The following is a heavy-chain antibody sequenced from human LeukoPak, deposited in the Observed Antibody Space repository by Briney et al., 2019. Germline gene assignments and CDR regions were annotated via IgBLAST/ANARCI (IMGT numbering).Heavy chain of an antibody. Sequence: SQTLSLTCAISGDSFSSNSAAWNWIRQSPSRGLEWLGRTYYRSKWYNDYAVSVNSRITINPDTSKNQFSLQLNSVTPEDTAVYYCARTTVTRQSNDAFDIWGQGTMVTVSS. D-gene: IGHD4-17*01. CDR3: ARTTVTRQSNDAFDI. J-gene: IGHJ3*02. V-gene: IGHV6-1*01. CDR2: TYYRSKWYN. CDR1: GDSFSSNSAA.